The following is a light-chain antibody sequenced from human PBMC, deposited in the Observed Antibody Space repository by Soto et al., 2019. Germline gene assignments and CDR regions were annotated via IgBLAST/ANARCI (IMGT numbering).Light chain of an antibody. CDR2: WAS. J-gene: IGKJ1*01. CDR3: HQYYSTPWT. CDR1: QSVLSSSNNKNY. Sequence: DIVMTQSPDSLAVSLGERATINCKSSQSVLSSSNNKNYLAWYQRKPGQPPKLLIYWASTRESGVPVRFSGSGSGTDFSLTISSLQAEDVAVYYCHQYYSTPWTFGQGTKVDIK. V-gene: IGKV4-1*01.